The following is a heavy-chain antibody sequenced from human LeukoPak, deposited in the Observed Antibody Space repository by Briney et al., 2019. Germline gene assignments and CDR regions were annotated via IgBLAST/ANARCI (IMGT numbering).Heavy chain of an antibody. D-gene: IGHD3-10*01. CDR3: ARLGSRFGEYTH. Sequence: ASVKASCKASAYTFTSYYLHWVRQAPGQGLEWMGWINPDSGGTNYAQKFQGRVTLTRDTSISTAYMELNSLRSDDTAVYYCARLGSRFGEYTHWGQGTLVTVSS. CDR2: INPDSGGT. CDR1: AYTFTSYY. V-gene: IGHV1-2*02. J-gene: IGHJ4*02.